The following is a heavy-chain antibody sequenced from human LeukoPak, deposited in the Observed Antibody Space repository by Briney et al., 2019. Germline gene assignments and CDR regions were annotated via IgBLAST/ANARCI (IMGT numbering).Heavy chain of an antibody. J-gene: IGHJ1*01. D-gene: IGHD3-3*01. V-gene: IGHV3-23*01. CDR3: AIRHGYYYGSCYWVQ. CDR1: GFTFRSYG. Sequence: PGGSLRLSCAASGFTFRSYGMSWVRQAPGKGLEWVSFITPNADRTYYAHSVEGRFTISRDNPRNTLYMQMNSLRDEDTALYYCAIRHGYYYGSCYWVQWGQGTLVTVSS. CDR2: ITPNADRT.